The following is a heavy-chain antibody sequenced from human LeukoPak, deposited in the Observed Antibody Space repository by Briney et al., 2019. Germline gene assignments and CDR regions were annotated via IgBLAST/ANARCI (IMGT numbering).Heavy chain of an antibody. CDR1: GGTFSSYA. CDR3: ARDLSTAMARSDY. CDR2: INPNSGGT. D-gene: IGHD5-18*01. Sequence: GASVKVSCKASGGTFSSYAISWVRQAPGQGLEWMGWINPNSGGTNYAQKFQGRVTMTRDTSISTAYMELSRLRSDDTAVYYCARDLSTAMARSDYWGQGTLVTVSS. V-gene: IGHV1-2*02. J-gene: IGHJ4*02.